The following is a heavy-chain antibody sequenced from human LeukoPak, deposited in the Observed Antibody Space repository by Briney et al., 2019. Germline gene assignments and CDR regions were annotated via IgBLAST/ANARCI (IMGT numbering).Heavy chain of an antibody. CDR2: IYTGGSA. CDR1: GFTVKTNS. V-gene: IGHV3-53*01. D-gene: IGHD2-2*01. J-gene: IGHJ1*01. Sequence: GGSLRLSCVASGFTVKTNSMSWVRQAPGKGLEWVSVIYTGGSAYYADSVNGRFTISRDNSKNTLYLQMTSLTAEDTAVYYCASAREYCISSECYDYFQHWGQGTLVSVSS. CDR3: ASAREYCISSECYDYFQH.